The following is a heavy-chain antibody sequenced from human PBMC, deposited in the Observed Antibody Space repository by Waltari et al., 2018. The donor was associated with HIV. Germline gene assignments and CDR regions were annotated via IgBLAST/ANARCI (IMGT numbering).Heavy chain of an antibody. CDR2: IYHSGST. J-gene: IGHJ6*02. CDR1: GGSISRSNW. V-gene: IGHV4-4*02. D-gene: IGHD3-22*01. CDR3: ARTYSPLRVVGRRETHYYYYGMDV. Sequence: QVQLQESGPGLVKPSGTLSLTCAVSGGSISRSNWWSWVRQPPGKGLEWIGEIYHSGSTNYNPSLKSRVTISVDKSKNQFSLKLSSVTAADTAVYYCARTYSPLRVVGRRETHYYYYGMDVWGQGTTVTVPS.